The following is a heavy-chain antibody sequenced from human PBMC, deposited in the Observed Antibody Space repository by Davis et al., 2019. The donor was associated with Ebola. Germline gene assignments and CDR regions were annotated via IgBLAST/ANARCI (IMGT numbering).Heavy chain of an antibody. CDR1: GGSISSGGYY. J-gene: IGHJ4*02. CDR3: ARDGIRDRSGWYPYFDY. CDR2: IYYSGST. D-gene: IGHD6-19*01. Sequence: PSETLSLTCTVSGGSISSGGYYWSWIRQHPGKGLEWIGYIYYSGSTYYNPSLKSRVTISVDTSKNQFSLKLSSVTAADTAVYYCARDGIRDRSGWYPYFDYWGQGTLDTVSS. V-gene: IGHV4-31*03.